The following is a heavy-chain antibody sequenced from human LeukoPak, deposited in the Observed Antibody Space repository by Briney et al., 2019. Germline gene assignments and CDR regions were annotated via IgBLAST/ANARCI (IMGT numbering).Heavy chain of an antibody. V-gene: IGHV4-34*01. D-gene: IGHD2-21*01. CDR3: ARIRSSPGDDSSYNY. J-gene: IGHJ4*02. CDR1: GVSFSGNY. Sequence: PSETLSLTCGVRGVSFSGNYWSWIRQSPGKGREWIGEVYQSKYTTYNPSLTSRVTIWADTSGNYLSLTVNSVTAADTAIYNGARIRSSPGDDSSYNYWGRGTLVTVSS. CDR2: VYQSKYT.